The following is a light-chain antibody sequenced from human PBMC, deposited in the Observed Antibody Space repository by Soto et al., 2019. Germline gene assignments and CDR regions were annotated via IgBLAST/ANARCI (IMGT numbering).Light chain of an antibody. J-gene: IGKJ1*01. Sequence: DIQMTQSPSSLSASVGDRITITCRASQGIRNNLAWYQQKPGKVPKLLIYAASTLQSGVPSRFSGSGSGTDFTLTINSLQPEDVATYYGQKYNSAPWTFGQGTKVEIK. CDR2: AAS. CDR3: QKYNSAPWT. V-gene: IGKV1-27*01. CDR1: QGIRNN.